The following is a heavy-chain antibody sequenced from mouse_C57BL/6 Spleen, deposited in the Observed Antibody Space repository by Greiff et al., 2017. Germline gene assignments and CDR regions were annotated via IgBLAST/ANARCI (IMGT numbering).Heavy chain of an antibody. V-gene: IGHV5-9*01. CDR1: GFTFSSYT. CDR3: ARHPDLLDY. Sequence: EVQVVESGGGLVKPGGSLKLSCAASGFTFSSYTMSWVRQTPEKRLEWVATISGGGGNTYYPDSVKGRFTISRDNAKNTLYLQMSSLRSEDTALYYCARHPDLLDYWGQGTTLTVSS. CDR2: ISGGGGNT. J-gene: IGHJ2*01.